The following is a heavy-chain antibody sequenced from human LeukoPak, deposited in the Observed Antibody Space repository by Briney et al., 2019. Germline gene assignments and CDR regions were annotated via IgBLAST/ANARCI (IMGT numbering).Heavy chain of an antibody. CDR1: GGTFSSYA. D-gene: IGHD2-15*01. CDR2: IIPILGIA. V-gene: IGHV1-69*04. J-gene: IGHJ3*02. CDR3: ARVYCSGGSCYPDAFEI. Sequence: GSSVKVSCKASGGTFSSYAISWVRQAPGQGLEWMGRIIPILGIANYAQKFQGRVTITADKSTSTAYMELSSLRYEDTAVYYCARVYCSGGSCYPDAFEIWGQGTMVTVSS.